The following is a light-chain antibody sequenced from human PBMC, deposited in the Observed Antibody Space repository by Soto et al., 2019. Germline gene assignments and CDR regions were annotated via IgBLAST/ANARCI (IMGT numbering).Light chain of an antibody. Sequence: EIVLTQSPATLSLSPGDSATLTCRASQGVSRYLVWYQQKPGQAPRLLIYDASNRATGIPDRFSGSGSGTDFTLTISSLEPEDFAVYYCQQRSNWPPITFGQGTRLEIK. CDR2: DAS. J-gene: IGKJ5*01. CDR3: QQRSNWPPIT. CDR1: QGVSRY. V-gene: IGKV3-11*01.